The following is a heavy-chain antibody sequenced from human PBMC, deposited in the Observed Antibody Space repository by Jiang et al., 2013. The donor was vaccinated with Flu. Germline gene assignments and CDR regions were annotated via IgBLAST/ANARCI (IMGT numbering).Heavy chain of an antibody. CDR3: ARRTPLGSSWYFDY. CDR2: IYYSGST. V-gene: IGHV4-39*01. D-gene: IGHD6-13*01. J-gene: IGHJ4*02. Sequence: GPGLVKPSETLSLTCTVSGGSISSSSYYWGWIRQPPGKGLEWIGSIYYSGSTYYNPSLKSRVTISVDTSKNQFSLKLSSVTAADTAVYYCARRTPLGSSWYFDYWGQGTLVTVSS. CDR1: GGSISSSSYY.